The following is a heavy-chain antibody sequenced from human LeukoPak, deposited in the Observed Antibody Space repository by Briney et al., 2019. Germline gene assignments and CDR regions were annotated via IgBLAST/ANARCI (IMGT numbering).Heavy chain of an antibody. D-gene: IGHD3-9*01. CDR1: GFTLRSYG. V-gene: IGHV3-30*02. J-gene: IGHJ3*02. CDR2: IRYDGSDK. CDR3: ARDELGDILTGYPDALDI. Sequence: GGSLRLSCVASGFTLRSYGMHWARQAPGKGLEWVAFIRYDGSDKYYADSVKGRFTISRGNSKNTLYLQMNSLRAEDTAVYYCARDELGDILTGYPDALDIWGQGTMVTVSS.